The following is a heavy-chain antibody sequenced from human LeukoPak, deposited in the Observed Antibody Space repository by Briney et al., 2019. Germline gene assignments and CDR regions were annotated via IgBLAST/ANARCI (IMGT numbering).Heavy chain of an antibody. CDR2: ISSSSSYI. CDR1: GFTFSSYS. J-gene: IGHJ3*02. D-gene: IGHD3-3*01. CDR3: ARTPGVVPDAFDI. V-gene: IGHV3-21*01. Sequence: PGGSLRLSCAASGFTFSSYSMNWVRQAPGKGLEWVSSISSSSSYIYYADSVKGRFTISRDNAKNSLCLQMNSLRAEDTAVYYCARTPGVVPDAFDIWGQGTMVTVSS.